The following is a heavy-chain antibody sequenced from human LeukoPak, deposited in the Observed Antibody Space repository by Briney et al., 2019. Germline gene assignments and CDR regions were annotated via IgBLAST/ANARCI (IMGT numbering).Heavy chain of an antibody. CDR3: ARPGYASVPSAFPGY. CDR1: GYTFTSYY. J-gene: IGHJ4*02. CDR2: INPSGGST. D-gene: IGHD2-2*01. V-gene: IGHV1-46*01. Sequence: ASVKVSCKASGYTFTSYYMHWVRQAPGQGLEWMGIINPSGGSTSYAQKFQGRVTMTRDTSTSTVYMELSSLRSEDTAVYYCARPGYASVPSAFPGYWGQGTLVTVSS.